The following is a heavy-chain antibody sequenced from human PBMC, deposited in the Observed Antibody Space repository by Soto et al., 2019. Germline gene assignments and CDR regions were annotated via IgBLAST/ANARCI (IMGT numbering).Heavy chain of an antibody. D-gene: IGHD3-22*01. J-gene: IGHJ4*02. V-gene: IGHV3-33*01. CDR2: IWYDGSNK. CDR1: GFTFSSYG. CDR3: ARCWVRVVASYDFDY. Sequence: QVQLVESGGGVVQPGRSLRLSCAASGFTFSSYGMHWVRQAPGKGLEWVAVIWYDGSNKYYADSVKGRFTISRDNSKNTLYLQMTSLRAEDTAVYYCARCWVRVVASYDFDYWGRGTLVTVSS.